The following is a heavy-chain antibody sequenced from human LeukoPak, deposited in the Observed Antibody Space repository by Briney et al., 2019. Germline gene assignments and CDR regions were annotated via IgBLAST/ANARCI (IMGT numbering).Heavy chain of an antibody. D-gene: IGHD2-2*01. J-gene: IGHJ4*02. CDR3: ARHRCSSTTCSFDS. CDR1: GFTFDGHA. V-gene: IGHV3-20*01. Sequence: PGGSLRLSCAASGFTFDGHAMTWVRQTPGKGPEWVSLISWKGDTTAYAESVRGRFTISRDNAKNSLYLHMNSLRPEDTAFYHCARHRCSSTTCSFDSWGQGSLVTVSS. CDR2: ISWKGDTT.